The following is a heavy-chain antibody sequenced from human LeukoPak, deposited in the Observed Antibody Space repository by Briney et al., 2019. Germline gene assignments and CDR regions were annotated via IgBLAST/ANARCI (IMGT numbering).Heavy chain of an antibody. V-gene: IGHV3-7*01. D-gene: IGHD1-26*01. CDR3: ARDLGSSTPDYFDY. CDR2: IKQDGSEK. J-gene: IGHJ4*02. Sequence: GGSLRLSCAASGFTFSSYWMSWVRQAPGKGLEWVANIKQDGSEKYYVDSVKGRFTISRDNAKNSLYLQMNSLRAEDTAVYYCARDLGSSTPDYFDYWGQGTLVTVPS. CDR1: GFTFSSYW.